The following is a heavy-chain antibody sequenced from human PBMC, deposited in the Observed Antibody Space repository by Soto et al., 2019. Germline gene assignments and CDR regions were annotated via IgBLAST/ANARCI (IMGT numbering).Heavy chain of an antibody. V-gene: IGHV3-30*18. Sequence: GGSLRLSCAASGFTFSSYGMHWVRRAPGKGLEWVAVISYDGSNKYYADSVKGRFTISRDNSKNTLYLQMNSLRAEDTAVYYCAKLYGDHYYYYGMDVWGQGTTVTVS. CDR1: GFTFSSYG. D-gene: IGHD4-17*01. J-gene: IGHJ6*02. CDR2: ISYDGSNK. CDR3: AKLYGDHYYYYGMDV.